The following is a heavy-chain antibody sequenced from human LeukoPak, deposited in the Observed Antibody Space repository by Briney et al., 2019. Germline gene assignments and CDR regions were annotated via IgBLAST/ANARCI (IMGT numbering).Heavy chain of an antibody. J-gene: IGHJ4*02. V-gene: IGHV4-39*01. D-gene: IGHD1-26*01. CDR2: IYYSGSI. CDR1: GGSISSSSYY. Sequence: PSETLSLTCTVSGGSISSSSYYWGCTRQPPGKGLEWIGSIYYSGSIYYNPSLKSRVTISVDTSKNQFSLKLSSVTAADTAVYYCATTGAIVGAMGGGYWGQGTLVTVSS. CDR3: ATTGAIVGAMGGGY.